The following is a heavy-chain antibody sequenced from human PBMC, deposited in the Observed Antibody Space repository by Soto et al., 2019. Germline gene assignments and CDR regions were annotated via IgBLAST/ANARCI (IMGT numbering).Heavy chain of an antibody. Sequence: GASVKVSCKASGGTFSSYAISWVRQAPGQGLEWMGGIIPIFGTANYAQKFQGRVTITADESTSTAYMELSSLRSEDTAVYYCARDRSSGWYVHFDYWGQGTLVTVSS. J-gene: IGHJ4*02. CDR3: ARDRSSGWYVHFDY. CDR2: IIPIFGTA. V-gene: IGHV1-69*13. CDR1: GGTFSSYA. D-gene: IGHD6-19*01.